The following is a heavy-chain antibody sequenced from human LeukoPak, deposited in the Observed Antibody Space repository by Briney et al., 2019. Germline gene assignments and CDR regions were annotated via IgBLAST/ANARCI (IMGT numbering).Heavy chain of an antibody. Sequence: SVKVSCKASGGTFSIYTISWVRQAPGQGLEWMGRIIPILGIANYAQKFQGRVTITADKSTNTAYMELSSLRSEDTAVYYCARDLGVVVAAYNWFDPWGQGTLVTVSS. D-gene: IGHD2-15*01. J-gene: IGHJ5*02. CDR3: ARDLGVVVAAYNWFDP. CDR1: GGTFSIYT. V-gene: IGHV1-69*04. CDR2: IIPILGIA.